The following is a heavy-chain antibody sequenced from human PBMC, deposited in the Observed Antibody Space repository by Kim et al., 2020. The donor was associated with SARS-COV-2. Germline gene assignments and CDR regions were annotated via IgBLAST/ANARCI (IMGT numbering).Heavy chain of an antibody. CDR3: ASTKPDSQYDFWSGYYPYY. D-gene: IGHD3-3*01. Sequence: SVKVSCKASGGTFSSYAISWVRQAPGQGLEWMGRIIPILGIANYAQKFQGRVTITADKSTSTAYMELSSLRSEDTAVCYCASTKPDSQYDFWSGYYPYY. CDR1: GGTFSSYA. V-gene: IGHV1-69*04. J-gene: IGHJ6*01. CDR2: IIPILGIA.